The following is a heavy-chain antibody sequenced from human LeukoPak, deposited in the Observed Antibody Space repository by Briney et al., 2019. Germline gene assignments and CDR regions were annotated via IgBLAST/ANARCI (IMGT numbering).Heavy chain of an antibody. CDR3: AKWGECDVLTGYYVSDF. V-gene: IGHV3-23*01. J-gene: IGHJ4*02. CDR2: ISGRSGST. Sequence: GASLRLSRAASGFIFSNYAMYGVRQAPGKGLESVSAISGRSGSTYYADSVKGRFTISSDSSKNTLYLQMNSLRADDTAVYYCAKWGECDVLTGYYVSDFWGQGTLVTVSS. CDR1: GFIFSNYA. D-gene: IGHD3-9*01.